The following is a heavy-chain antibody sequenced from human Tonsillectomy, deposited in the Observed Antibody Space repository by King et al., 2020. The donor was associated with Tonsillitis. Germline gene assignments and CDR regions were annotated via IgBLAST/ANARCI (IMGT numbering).Heavy chain of an antibody. CDR2: IYSGGST. D-gene: IGHD1-26*01. V-gene: IGHV3-53*01. CDR3: ARTSWGANPFDI. Sequence: VQLVESGGGLIQPGGSLRLSCAASGFTVSSNYMSWVRQAPGKGLEWVSGIYSGGSTYYADSVKGRFTISRDNSKNTLYLQMNSLRAEDTAVYYCARTSWGANPFDIWGQGTMVAVSS. J-gene: IGHJ3*02. CDR1: GFTVSSNY.